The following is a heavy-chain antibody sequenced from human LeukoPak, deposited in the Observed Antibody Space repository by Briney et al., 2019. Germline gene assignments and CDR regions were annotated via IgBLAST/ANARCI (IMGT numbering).Heavy chain of an antibody. CDR3: AKDRDIAAAGTSLDP. J-gene: IGHJ5*02. CDR1: GFTFSSYG. V-gene: IGHV3-30*18. CDR2: ISYDGSNK. D-gene: IGHD6-13*01. Sequence: PGRSLGLSCAASGFTFSSYGMHWVRQAPGKGLEWVAVISYDGSNKYYADSVKGRFTISRDNSKNTLYLQMNSLRAEDTAVYYCAKDRDIAAAGTSLDPWGQGTLVTVSS.